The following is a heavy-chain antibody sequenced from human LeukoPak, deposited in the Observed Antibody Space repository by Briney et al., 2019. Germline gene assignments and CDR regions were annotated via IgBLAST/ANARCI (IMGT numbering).Heavy chain of an antibody. CDR2: IYYSGSI. CDR3: ARDKVPGDF. CDR1: GGSISRYY. J-gene: IGHJ4*02. V-gene: IGHV4-59*01. Sequence: SETLSLTCTVSGGSISRYYWSWIRQPPGKGLEWIGYIYYSGSINYNPSLKSRVTISVDTSKNQSSLKLSSVTAADTAVYYCARDKVPGDFWGPGTLVTVSS.